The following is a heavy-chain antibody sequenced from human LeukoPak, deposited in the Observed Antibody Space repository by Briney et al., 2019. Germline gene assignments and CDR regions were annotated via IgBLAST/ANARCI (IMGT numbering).Heavy chain of an antibody. CDR1: GDSVSSNSAA. Sequence: SQTLSLTCAISGDSVSSNSAAWNWIRQSPSRGLEWLGRTYYRSKWYNDYVVSVKSRITINPDTSKNQFSLQLNSVTPEDTAVYYCARDHGFEPLVWFDPWGQGTLVTVSS. CDR2: TYYRSKWYN. J-gene: IGHJ5*02. D-gene: IGHD3-10*01. CDR3: ARDHGFEPLVWFDP. V-gene: IGHV6-1*01.